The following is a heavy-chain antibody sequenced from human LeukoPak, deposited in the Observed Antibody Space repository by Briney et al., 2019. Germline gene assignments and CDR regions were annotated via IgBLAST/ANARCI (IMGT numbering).Heavy chain of an antibody. D-gene: IGHD2-2*01. CDR3: ARDHCSSTSCYAFDI. CDR1: GYTFTGYY. V-gene: IGHV1-2*02. Sequence: EASVKVSCKASGYTFTGYYMHWVRQAPGQGLEWMGWINPNSGGTNYAQKFQGRVTMTRDTSISTAYMELSRPRSDDTAVYYCARDHCSSTSCYAFDIWGQGTMVTVSS. J-gene: IGHJ3*02. CDR2: INPNSGGT.